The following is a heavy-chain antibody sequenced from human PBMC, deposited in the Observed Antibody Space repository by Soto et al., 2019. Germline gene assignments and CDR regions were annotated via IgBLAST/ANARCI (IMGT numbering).Heavy chain of an antibody. CDR1: GFSVSTNY. J-gene: IGHJ4*03. CDR3: ARGSGSLYYFDF. CDR2: IYSGGST. Sequence: GGSLRLSCAASGFSVSTNYMTWVRQAPGKGLEWVSVIYSGGSTYYADSVKGRFTISRDNSKNTLHLQMNSLRAEDTAVYYCARGSGSLYYFDFWGPGTLVPVPS. D-gene: IGHD1-26*01. V-gene: IGHV3-53*01.